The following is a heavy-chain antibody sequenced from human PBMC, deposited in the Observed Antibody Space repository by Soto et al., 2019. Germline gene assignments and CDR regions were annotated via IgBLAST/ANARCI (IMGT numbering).Heavy chain of an antibody. CDR3: ARKPVSKGSYDY. CDR2: IYVDGST. CDR1: GFSITNTHW. D-gene: IGHD2-2*01. Sequence: QVRLQESGPGLVKPSDTLSLTCVVSGFSITNTHWWAWIRQPPGKGLEWIGYIYVDGSTYYSPSLESRATLSVDTSRDQFSLKLRSVPAVDTAVYYCARKPVSKGSYDYWGQGILVTVSS. J-gene: IGHJ4*02. V-gene: IGHV4-28*01.